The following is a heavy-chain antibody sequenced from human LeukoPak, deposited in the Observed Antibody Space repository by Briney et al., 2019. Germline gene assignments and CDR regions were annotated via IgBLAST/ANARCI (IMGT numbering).Heavy chain of an antibody. CDR3: ARDSVAGSGSTPD. CDR1: GFTFSSYA. V-gene: IGHV3-23*01. Sequence: PGGSLRLSRAASGFTFSSYAMSWVRQAPGKGLEWVSAISGSGGSTYYADSVKGRFTISRDNSKNTLYLQMNSLRAEDTAIYYCARDSVAGSGSTPDWGQGTLVTVSS. CDR2: ISGSGGST. J-gene: IGHJ1*01. D-gene: IGHD3-10*01.